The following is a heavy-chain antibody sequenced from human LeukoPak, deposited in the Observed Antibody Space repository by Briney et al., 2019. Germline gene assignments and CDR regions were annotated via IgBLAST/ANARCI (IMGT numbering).Heavy chain of an antibody. CDR1: GFTFSSYA. J-gene: IGHJ3*02. D-gene: IGHD2-2*01. V-gene: IGHV3-23*01. CDR2: ISGSGGST. CDR3: AKDIVVVPAASDAFDI. Sequence: GGSLRLSCAASGFTFSSYAMSWVRQAPGKGLEWVSAISGSGGSTYYADSVKGRFTISRDNSKNTLYLQMNSLRAEDTAVYYCAKDIVVVPAASDAFDIWGQGTMVTVSS.